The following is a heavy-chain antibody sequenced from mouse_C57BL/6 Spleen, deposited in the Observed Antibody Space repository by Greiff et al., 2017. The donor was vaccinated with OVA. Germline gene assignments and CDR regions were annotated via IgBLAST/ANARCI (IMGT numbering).Heavy chain of an antibody. CDR3: ARESPYYAMDY. J-gene: IGHJ4*01. V-gene: IGHV5-16*01. CDR2: INYDGSST. CDR1: GFTFSDYY. Sequence: EVMLVESEGGLVQPGSSMNLSCTASGFTFSDYYMAWVRQVPEKGLEWVANINYDGSSTYYLDSLKSRFIISRDNAKNILYLQMSSLKSEDTATYYCARESPYYAMDYWGQGTSVTVSS.